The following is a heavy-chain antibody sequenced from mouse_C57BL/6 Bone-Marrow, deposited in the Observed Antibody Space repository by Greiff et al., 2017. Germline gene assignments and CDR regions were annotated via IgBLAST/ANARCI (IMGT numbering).Heavy chain of an antibody. CDR3: ARGDYYGSSLDY. D-gene: IGHD1-1*01. V-gene: IGHV1-64*01. J-gene: IGHJ2*01. CDR1: GYTFTSYW. CDR2: IHPNSGST. Sequence: QVQLQQPGAELVKPGASVKLSCKASGYTFTSYWMHWVKQRPGQGLAWIGMIHPNSGSTNYNEKFKSKATLTVDKSSSTAYMQLSSLTSEDSAVXYCARGDYYGSSLDYWGQGTTLTVSS.